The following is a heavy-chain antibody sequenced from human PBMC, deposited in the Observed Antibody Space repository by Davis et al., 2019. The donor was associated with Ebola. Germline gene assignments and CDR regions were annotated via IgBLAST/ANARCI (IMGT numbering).Heavy chain of an antibody. CDR3: AREGYSYGPPLPSAFDI. D-gene: IGHD5-18*01. J-gene: IGHJ3*02. V-gene: IGHV3-21*01. Sequence: GESLKISCAASGFTFSSYSMNWVRQAPGKGLEWVSSISSSSSYIYYADSVKGRFTISRDNAKNSLYLQMNSLRAEDTAVYYCAREGYSYGPPLPSAFDIWGQGTMVTVSS. CDR1: GFTFSSYS. CDR2: ISSSSSYI.